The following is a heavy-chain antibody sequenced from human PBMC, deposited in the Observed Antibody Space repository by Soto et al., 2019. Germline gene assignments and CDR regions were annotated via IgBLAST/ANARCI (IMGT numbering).Heavy chain of an antibody. V-gene: IGHV4-59*01. J-gene: IGHJ5*02. CDR2: IPYTGST. CDR3: ARDLTISSTDGQGDP. Sequence: SETLSLTCTVSCGSMSRYYWTWIRQPPGKGLEWICNIPYTGSTNYTPSLKSRVTMLLGTSSSQFSMKVRSVTAADTAVFYCARDLTISSTDGQGDPWGHGTLVTVS. D-gene: IGHD1-1*01. CDR1: CGSMSRYY.